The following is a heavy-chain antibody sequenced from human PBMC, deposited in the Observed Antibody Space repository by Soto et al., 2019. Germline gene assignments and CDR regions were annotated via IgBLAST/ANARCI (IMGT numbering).Heavy chain of an antibody. CDR2: ISGSGSTI. CDR1: GFTFSSYN. V-gene: IGHV3-48*02. D-gene: IGHD4-4*01. J-gene: IGHJ4*02. CDR3: ARSKYIDY. Sequence: GGSLRLSCVVSGFTFSSYNMNWVRQAPGKGLEWVTYISGSGSTIYYADSVKGRFTISRDNVKNSLYLQINSLRDEDTAVYYCARSKYIDYWGQGTLVTVSS.